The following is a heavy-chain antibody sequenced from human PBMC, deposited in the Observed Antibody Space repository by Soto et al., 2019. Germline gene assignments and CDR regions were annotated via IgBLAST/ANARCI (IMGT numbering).Heavy chain of an antibody. J-gene: IGHJ5*02. CDR2: IYYSGST. V-gene: IGHV4-31*03. CDR1: GGSISSGGYH. Sequence: SETLSLTCTVSGGSISSGGYHWSWIRQHPGKGLEWIGYIYYSGSTYYNPSLESRVAISVDTSKNQFSLKLSSVTAADTAVYYCARGNRGTLYYDFWSGYSRNWFDPWGQGTLVTVSS. D-gene: IGHD3-3*01. CDR3: ARGNRGTLYYDFWSGYSRNWFDP.